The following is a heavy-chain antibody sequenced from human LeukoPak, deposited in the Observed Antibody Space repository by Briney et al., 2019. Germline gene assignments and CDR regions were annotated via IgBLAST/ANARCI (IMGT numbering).Heavy chain of an antibody. D-gene: IGHD4-11*01. CDR1: GYTFTSYA. CDR3: ARGDDYQDY. Sequence: ASVKVSCKASGYTFTSYAIMWLRQAPGQGLEWMGWINTNTGNPTYAQGFTGRFVFSLDTSVSTTYLQISSLKAEDTAVYYCARGDDYQDYWGQGTLVTVSS. J-gene: IGHJ4*02. CDR2: INTNTGNP. V-gene: IGHV7-4-1*02.